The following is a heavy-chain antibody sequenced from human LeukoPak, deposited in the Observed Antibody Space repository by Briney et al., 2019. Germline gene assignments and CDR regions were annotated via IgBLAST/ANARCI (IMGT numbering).Heavy chain of an antibody. V-gene: IGHV4-34*01. CDR3: AATYYDFWSGFHRATYYMDV. J-gene: IGHJ6*03. Sequence: SETLSLTCAVYGGSFSGYYWSWIRQPPGKGLEWIGEINHSGSTNYDPSLKSRVAISVDTSKNQFSLKLSSVTAADTAVYYCAATYYDFWSGFHRATYYMDVWGKGTTVTVSS. CDR2: INHSGST. CDR1: GGSFSGYY. D-gene: IGHD3-3*01.